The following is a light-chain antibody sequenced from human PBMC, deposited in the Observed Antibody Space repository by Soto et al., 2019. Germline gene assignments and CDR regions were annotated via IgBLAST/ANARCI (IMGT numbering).Light chain of an antibody. Sequence: QPVLTQPPSVSGSPGQSVTISCTGTSSDFGSYNRVSWYQQPPGTAPKLMIYDVSNRPSGVPDRFSGSKSGNTASLTISGLQAEDEADYYCSSYTSSGFYVFGTGTKLTVL. CDR2: DVS. CDR1: SSDFGSYNR. CDR3: SSYTSSGFYV. J-gene: IGLJ1*01. V-gene: IGLV2-18*02.